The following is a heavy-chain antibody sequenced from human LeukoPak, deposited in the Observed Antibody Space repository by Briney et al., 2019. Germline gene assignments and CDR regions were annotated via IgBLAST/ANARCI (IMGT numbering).Heavy chain of an antibody. CDR2: IRSKAYGGTT. D-gene: IGHD3-22*01. V-gene: IGHV3-49*04. Sequence: GGSLRLSCTASGFSFGEYGSNWVRQAPGKGLEWVGFIRSKAYGGTTEYTASVKGRFTISRDDSKSIAYLQMNSLKTEDTAMYYCTRAGNTMIVVADFDYWGQGTLVTVSS. CDR3: TRAGNTMIVVADFDY. J-gene: IGHJ4*02. CDR1: GFSFGEYG.